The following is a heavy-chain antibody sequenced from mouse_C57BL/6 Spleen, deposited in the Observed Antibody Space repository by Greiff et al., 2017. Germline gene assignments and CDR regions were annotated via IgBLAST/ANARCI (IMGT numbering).Heavy chain of an antibody. CDR3: ARSNLPTMDY. CDR1: GYAFTNYL. J-gene: IGHJ4*01. V-gene: IGHV1-54*01. Sequence: VQLQQSGAELVRPGTSVKVSCKASGYAFTNYLIEWVKQRPGQGLEWIGVINPGSGGTNYNEKFKGKAPLTADKSSSTAYMQLSSLTSEDSAVYFCARSNLPTMDYWGQGTSVTVSS. CDR2: INPGSGGT.